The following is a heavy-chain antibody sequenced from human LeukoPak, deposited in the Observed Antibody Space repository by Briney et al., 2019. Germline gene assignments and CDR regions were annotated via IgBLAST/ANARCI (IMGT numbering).Heavy chain of an antibody. CDR2: IYYRGRT. J-gene: IGHJ5*02. Sequence: PWETLSLTCTVSGGSISSDYWCWIWQPPGKGLGWVGYIYYRGRTNHTPSLNSRVPISVDTSKNQFSLKLSSVTAADTAVYYCARDRGIAAAGIDPWGQGTLVTVSP. CDR3: ARDRGIAAAGIDP. D-gene: IGHD6-13*01. V-gene: IGHV4-59*01. CDR1: GGSISSDY.